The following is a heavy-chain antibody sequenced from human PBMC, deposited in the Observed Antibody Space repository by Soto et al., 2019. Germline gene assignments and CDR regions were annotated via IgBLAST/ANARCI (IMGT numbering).Heavy chain of an antibody. J-gene: IGHJ4*02. CDR3: AKESSGYNYGFYNYFDY. CDR2: ISSAGDSS. V-gene: IGHV3-48*03. D-gene: IGHD5-18*01. Sequence: QPGGSLRLSCAASGFTFSSYEMNWVRQAPGKTLEWVSYISSAGDSSYYADSVKSRFTISRDNAKNSLYLQMNSLRVEDTAVYYCAKESSGYNYGFYNYFDYWGQGTLVTVSS. CDR1: GFTFSSYE.